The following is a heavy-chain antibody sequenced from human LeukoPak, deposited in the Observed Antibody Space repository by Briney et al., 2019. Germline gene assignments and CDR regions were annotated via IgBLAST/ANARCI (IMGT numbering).Heavy chain of an antibody. CDR2: ISYDGSNK. CDR1: GFTFSSFG. J-gene: IGHJ3*02. V-gene: IGHV3-30*03. Sequence: GGSLRLSCAASGFTFSSFGMHWVRQAPGKGLEWVAVISYDGSNKYYADSVKGRFTISRDNSKNTLYVQMNSLRPDDTAVYYCATALYSGNWYSAFDIWGQGTMVTVSS. D-gene: IGHD6-13*01. CDR3: ATALYSGNWYSAFDI.